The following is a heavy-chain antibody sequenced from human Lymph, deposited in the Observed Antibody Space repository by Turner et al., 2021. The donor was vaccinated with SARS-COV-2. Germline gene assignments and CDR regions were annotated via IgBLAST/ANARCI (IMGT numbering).Heavy chain of an antibody. Sequence: QVQLVESGGGVVQPGRSLRRSCAVSGFTFSSYGMHWVRQAPGKGLEWVAVISYDGSNKCYADSVKGRFTISRDNSKNTLYLQMNSLRAEDTAVYYCAKDGGGYFDYWGQGTLVTVSS. CDR1: GFTFSSYG. CDR3: AKDGGGYFDY. V-gene: IGHV3-30*18. D-gene: IGHD3-10*01. CDR2: ISYDGSNK. J-gene: IGHJ4*02.